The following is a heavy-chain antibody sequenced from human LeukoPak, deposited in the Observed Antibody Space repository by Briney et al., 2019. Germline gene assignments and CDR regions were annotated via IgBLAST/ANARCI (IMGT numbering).Heavy chain of an antibody. D-gene: IGHD1-26*01. CDR1: GFTFSTYW. J-gene: IGHJ4*02. Sequence: GGSLRVSCAASGFTFSTYWMSWVRQAPGKGLEWVGNIKPDGSEKYYVDSVRGRFTFSRDNAKNSLYLQMNSLRAEDTAVYYCARGQSWAFDYWGQGTLVTVSS. CDR2: IKPDGSEK. V-gene: IGHV3-7*05. CDR3: ARGQSWAFDY.